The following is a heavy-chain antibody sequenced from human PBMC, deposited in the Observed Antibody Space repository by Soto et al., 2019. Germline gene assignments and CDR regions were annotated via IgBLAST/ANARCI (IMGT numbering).Heavy chain of an antibody. CDR1: GFTFSSYW. Sequence: GSLRLSCAASGFTFSSYWMSWVRQAPGKGLEWVANIKQDGSEKYYVDSVKGRFTISRDNAKNSLYLQMDSLRAEDTAVYYCARDIWPSTDYYGSGSSPDAFDSWGQGTMVTVSS. D-gene: IGHD3-10*01. J-gene: IGHJ3*02. CDR3: ARDIWPSTDYYGSGSSPDAFDS. CDR2: IKQDGSEK. V-gene: IGHV3-7*01.